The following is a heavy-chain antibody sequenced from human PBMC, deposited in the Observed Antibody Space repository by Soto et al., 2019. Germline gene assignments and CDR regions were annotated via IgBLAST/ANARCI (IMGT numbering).Heavy chain of an antibody. CDR3: SKPLFEWLSLYYYYMDV. V-gene: IGHV3-23*01. CDR2: ISGSGATT. J-gene: IGHJ6*03. CDR1: GFTFSRYA. D-gene: IGHD3-3*01. Sequence: EVQLLESGGGLVQPGGSLRLSCAASGFTFSRYAMTWVRQAPGKGLEWVSSISGSGATTYYADSVKGRFTISRDNSQNTLYLQMDSLRAEDTAVYYCSKPLFEWLSLYYYYMDVWGKGATVTVSS.